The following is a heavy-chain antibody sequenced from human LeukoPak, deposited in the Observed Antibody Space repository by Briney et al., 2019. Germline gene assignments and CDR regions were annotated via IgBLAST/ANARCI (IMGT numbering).Heavy chain of an antibody. D-gene: IGHD3-22*01. V-gene: IGHV3-30-3*01. CDR2: ISYDGSNK. CDR3: ARGADNSGYQEDYFDY. CDR1: GFTFSSYA. J-gene: IGHJ4*02. Sequence: GRSLRLSCAASGFTFSSYAMHWVRQAPGKGLEWVAVISYDGSNKYYADSVKGRFTISRDNSKNTLYLQMNSLRAEDTAVYYCARGADNSGYQEDYFDYWGQGTLVTVSS.